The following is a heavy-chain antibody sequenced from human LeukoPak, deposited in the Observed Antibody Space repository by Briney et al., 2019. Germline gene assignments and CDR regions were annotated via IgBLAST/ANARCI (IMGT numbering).Heavy chain of an antibody. Sequence: SETLSLTCTASGGSISSGSYYWNWIRQPAGKGLEWIGRISTSGSTNYNPSRKSRVTISADTSKNQVSLRLRSVTATDTAVYYCARARGSYYTYYYSMDVWGQGTTVTVSS. CDR1: GGSISSGSYY. CDR2: ISTSGST. CDR3: ARARGSYYTYYYSMDV. D-gene: IGHD3-10*01. J-gene: IGHJ6*02. V-gene: IGHV4-61*02.